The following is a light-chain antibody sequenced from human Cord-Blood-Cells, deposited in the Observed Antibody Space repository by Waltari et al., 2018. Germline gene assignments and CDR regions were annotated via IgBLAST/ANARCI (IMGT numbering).Light chain of an antibody. V-gene: IGLV2-23*02. Sequence: QSALTQPASVSGSPGQSTTISCTGTSSDVGSYNLVSWYQPHPGKAPKLMSYEVSKRPSGVSNRFSGSKSGNTASLTISGLQAEDEADYYCCSYAGSSTVVFGGGTKLTVL. J-gene: IGLJ2*01. CDR1: SSDVGSYNL. CDR2: EVS. CDR3: CSYAGSSTVV.